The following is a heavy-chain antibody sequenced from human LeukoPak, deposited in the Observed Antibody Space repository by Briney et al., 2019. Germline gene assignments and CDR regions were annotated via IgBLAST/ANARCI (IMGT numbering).Heavy chain of an antibody. CDR3: ARDLGITMIVVAQDY. CDR1: GYTFTGYY. D-gene: IGHD3-22*01. V-gene: IGHV1-2*02. J-gene: IGHJ4*02. CDR2: INPNSGGT. Sequence: VASVKVSCKASGYTFTGYYMHWVRQAPGQGLEWMGWINPNSGGTNYAQKFQGRVTMTRDTSISTAYMELSRLRSDDTAVYYCARDLGITMIVVAQDYWGQGTLVTVSS.